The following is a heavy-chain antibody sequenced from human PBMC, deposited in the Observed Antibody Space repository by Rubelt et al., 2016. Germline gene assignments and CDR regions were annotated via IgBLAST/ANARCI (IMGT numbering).Heavy chain of an antibody. D-gene: IGHD6-13*01. CDR2: IYYSGST. CDR3: ARRGIAAGETYYYYYMDV. V-gene: IGHV4-38-2*02. J-gene: IGHJ6*03. CDR1: GYSISSGYY. Sequence: QVQLQESGPGLVKPSETLSLTCTVSGYSISSGYYWGWIRQPPGKGLEWIGSIYYSGSTYYNPSLKSRVTISVDTSKNQFSLKLSSVSAADTAVYYCARRGIAAGETYYYYYMDVWGKGTTVTVSS.